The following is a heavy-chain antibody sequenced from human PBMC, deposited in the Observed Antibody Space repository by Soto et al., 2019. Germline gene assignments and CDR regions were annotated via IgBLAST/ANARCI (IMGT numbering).Heavy chain of an antibody. CDR1: GYTFSSYG. V-gene: IGHV1-18*01. CDR2: ISANSGDT. CDR3: ASDFRDSCGGPSCIDFDF. D-gene: IGHD2-21*01. Sequence: QVQLVQSGAEVKEPGASVRVSCKASGYTFSSYGFSWVRQAPGQGLEWVAWISANSGDTNSAQKFQGRVTLTTDTSTRTAYMDLRSMTSDDTDIYYCASDFRDSCGGPSCIDFDFWGQGTLVTVSS. J-gene: IGHJ4*02.